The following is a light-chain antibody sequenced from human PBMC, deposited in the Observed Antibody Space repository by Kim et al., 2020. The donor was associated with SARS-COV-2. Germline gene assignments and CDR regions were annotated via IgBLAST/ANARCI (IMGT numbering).Light chain of an antibody. Sequence: GQSVTISCTGTSSDIGAYNVVSWYQQHPGKAPKLMIYEVNKRPSGVPDRFSGSTSGNMASLTASGLQAEDEADYFCSSYAGSKIVVFGGGTQLTVL. CDR1: SSDIGAYNV. V-gene: IGLV2-8*01. J-gene: IGLJ2*01. CDR2: EVN. CDR3: SSYAGSKIVV.